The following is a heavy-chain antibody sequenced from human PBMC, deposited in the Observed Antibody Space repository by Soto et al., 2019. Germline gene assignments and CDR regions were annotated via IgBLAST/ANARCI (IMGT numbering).Heavy chain of an antibody. J-gene: IGHJ4*02. CDR3: ARAGFRDGYNYDY. CDR1: GYTFTSYG. D-gene: IGHD5-12*01. CDR2: INPNSGGT. V-gene: IGHV1-2*04. Sequence: ASVKVSCKASGYTFTSYGISWVRQAPGQGLEWMGWINPNSGGTNYAQKFQGWVTMTRDTSISTAYMELSRLRSDDTAVYYCARAGFRDGYNYDYWGQGTLVTVSS.